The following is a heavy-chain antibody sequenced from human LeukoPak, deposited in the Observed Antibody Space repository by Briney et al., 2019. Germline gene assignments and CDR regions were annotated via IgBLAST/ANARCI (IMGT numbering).Heavy chain of an antibody. CDR2: ISGSGVST. D-gene: IGHD6-19*01. Sequence: GGSLRLSCAASGFTFSSYAMSWVRQAPGKGLEWVSVISGSGVSTYYADSVKGRFTISRDNSKNTLYLQMNSLRAEDTAVYYCARDRRYSSGWPKLDYWGQGTLVTVSS. V-gene: IGHV3-23*01. CDR1: GFTFSSYA. J-gene: IGHJ4*02. CDR3: ARDRRYSSGWPKLDY.